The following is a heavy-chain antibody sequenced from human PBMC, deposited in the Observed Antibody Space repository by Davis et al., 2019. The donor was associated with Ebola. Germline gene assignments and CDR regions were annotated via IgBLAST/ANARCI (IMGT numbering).Heavy chain of an antibody. CDR3: ARGLTCSGGSCYVFDY. Sequence: ASVKVSCKASGYTFTSYAMHWVRQAPGQRLEWMGWINAGNGNTKYSQKFQGRVTITADKFTTTAYMELSSLRSEDTAVYYCARGLTCSGGSCYVFDYWGQGTLVTVSS. D-gene: IGHD2-15*01. V-gene: IGHV1-3*01. CDR2: INAGNGNT. CDR1: GYTFTSYA. J-gene: IGHJ4*02.